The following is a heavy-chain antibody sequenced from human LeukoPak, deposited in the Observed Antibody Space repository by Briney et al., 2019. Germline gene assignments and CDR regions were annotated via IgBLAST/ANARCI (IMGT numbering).Heavy chain of an antibody. CDR1: GYTFTSYD. J-gene: IGHJ4*02. Sequence: ASVKVSCKASGYTFTSYDINWVRQATGQGLEWMGWMNPTSGNTGYAQKFQGRVTMTRNTSISTAYMELSSLRSEDTAVYYCARGGGYDAEFDYWGQGTLVTVSS. CDR2: MNPTSGNT. CDR3: ARGGGYDAEFDY. V-gene: IGHV1-8*01. D-gene: IGHD5-12*01.